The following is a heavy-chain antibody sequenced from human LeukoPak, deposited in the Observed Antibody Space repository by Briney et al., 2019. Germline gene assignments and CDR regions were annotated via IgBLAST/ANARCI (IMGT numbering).Heavy chain of an antibody. CDR1: GGSISSGGYY. CDR2: IYYSGST. D-gene: IGHD1-26*01. J-gene: IGHJ6*02. V-gene: IGHV4-31*03. Sequence: SETLSLTCTVSGGSISSGGYYWSWIRQHPGKGLEWIGYIYYSGSTYYNPSLKSRVTISVDTSKNQFSLKLSSVAAADTAVYYCATLMRRWEAHYYYGMDVWGQGTTVTVSS. CDR3: ATLMRRWEAHYYYGMDV.